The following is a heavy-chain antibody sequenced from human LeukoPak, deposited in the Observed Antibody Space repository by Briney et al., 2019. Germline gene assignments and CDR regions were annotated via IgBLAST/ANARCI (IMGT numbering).Heavy chain of an antibody. Sequence: GGSLRLSCAAASGFSFSAYSMNWVRQAPGKGLEWVSSISSTSTYISYAESVRGRFTISRDNAKDTLFLQMNSLRADDTAVYYCARTLIVSPYNAFDIWARAQWSPSLQ. V-gene: IGHV3-21*01. CDR2: ISSTSTYI. CDR1: GFSFSAYS. J-gene: IGHJ3*02. CDR3: ARTLIVSPYNAFDI. D-gene: IGHD3-22*01.